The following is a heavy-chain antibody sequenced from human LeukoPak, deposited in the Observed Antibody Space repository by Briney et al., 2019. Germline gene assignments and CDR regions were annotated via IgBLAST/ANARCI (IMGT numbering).Heavy chain of an antibody. CDR2: ISYDGSNK. V-gene: IGHV3-30*18. Sequence: GGSLGLSCAASGFTFSSYGMHWVRQAPGKGLEWVAVISYDGSNKYYADSVKGRFTISRDNSKNTLYLQMNSLRAEDTAVYYCAKEVKDCSSTSCYYYYGMDVWGKGTTVTVSS. J-gene: IGHJ6*04. CDR3: AKEVKDCSSTSCYYYYGMDV. CDR1: GFTFSSYG. D-gene: IGHD2-2*01.